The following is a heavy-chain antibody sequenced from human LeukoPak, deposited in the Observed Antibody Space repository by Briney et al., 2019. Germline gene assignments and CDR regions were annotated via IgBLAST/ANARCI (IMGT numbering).Heavy chain of an antibody. J-gene: IGHJ4*02. D-gene: IGHD3-22*01. Sequence: ASVKVSCKASGYTFNSYGINWVRQAPGQGLEWMGWISAYNGNTNYAQKLQGRVTMTTDTSTSTAYMELRSLRSDDTAVYYCATGGRYYYDSTSWGQGTLVTVSS. CDR3: ATGGRYYYDSTS. CDR1: GYTFNSYG. CDR2: ISAYNGNT. V-gene: IGHV1-18*01.